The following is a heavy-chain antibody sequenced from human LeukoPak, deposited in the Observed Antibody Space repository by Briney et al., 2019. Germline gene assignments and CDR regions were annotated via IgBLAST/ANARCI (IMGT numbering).Heavy chain of an antibody. CDR3: AKWEGTRQFYFGY. J-gene: IGHJ4*02. D-gene: IGHD1-26*01. CDR1: GFSFRDFG. Sequence: GGSLRLSCAVSGFSFRDFGFHWVRQAPGKGLEWVAVTWSDESQKYYADSVKGRFTISKDNSKNTLYLEMSSLRVEDTAVYYCAKWEGTRQFYFGYWGQGALVSVAS. CDR2: TWSDESQK. V-gene: IGHV3-33*06.